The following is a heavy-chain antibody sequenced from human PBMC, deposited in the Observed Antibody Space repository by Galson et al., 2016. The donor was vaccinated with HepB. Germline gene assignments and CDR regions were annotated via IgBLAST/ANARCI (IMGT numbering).Heavy chain of an antibody. CDR1: GYTFSNYA. D-gene: IGHD1-26*01. Sequence: SCKASGYTFSNYAMHWVRQAPRQRLEWVGWINAGSGKTKYSEKFRGRATISRDTSASTAYMDLSSLRFEDTAVYYCARSIVGGSLGMDVWGQGTTVTVSS. V-gene: IGHV1-3*01. J-gene: IGHJ6*02. CDR2: INAGSGKT. CDR3: ARSIVGGSLGMDV.